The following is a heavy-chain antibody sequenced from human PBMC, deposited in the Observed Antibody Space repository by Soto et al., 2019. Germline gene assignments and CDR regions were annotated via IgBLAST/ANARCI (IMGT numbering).Heavy chain of an antibody. Sequence: GPLRLSCAASGFTFSSYAMSWVRQAPGKGLEWASAISGSGGSTYYADSVKGRFTISRDNSKNTLYLQMNSLRAEDTAVYYCAKDRPVTIFGVVENWFDPWGQGTLVTVSS. CDR3: AKDRPVTIFGVVENWFDP. V-gene: IGHV3-23*01. CDR2: ISGSGGST. CDR1: GFTFSSYA. J-gene: IGHJ5*02. D-gene: IGHD3-3*01.